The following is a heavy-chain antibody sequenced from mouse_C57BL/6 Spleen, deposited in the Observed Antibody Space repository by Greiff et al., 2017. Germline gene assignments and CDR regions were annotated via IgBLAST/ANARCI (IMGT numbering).Heavy chain of an antibody. CDR1: GFTFSDYY. J-gene: IGHJ2*01. V-gene: IGHV5-16*01. D-gene: IGHD1-1*01. CDR2: INYDGSST. CDR3: ARGNYGSSSFDY. Sequence: EVKLMESEGGLVQPGSSMKLSCTASGFTFSDYYMAWVRQVPEKGLEWVANINYDGSSTYYLDSLKSRFIISRNNTKNILCLQMSSLKAEDTATYYCARGNYGSSSFDYWGQGTTLTVSS.